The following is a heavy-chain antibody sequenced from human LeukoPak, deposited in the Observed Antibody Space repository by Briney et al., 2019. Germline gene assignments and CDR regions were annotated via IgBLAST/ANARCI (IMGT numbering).Heavy chain of an antibody. CDR1: GFAFSDYN. J-gene: IGHJ5*02. CDR3: AKDRGQRNWFDP. Sequence: GGSLRLSCAASGFAFSDYNMNWVRQAPGKGLEWVSSISSTGTYIYYADSVKGRFTISRDNSKNTLYLQMNSLRAEDTAVCYCAKDRGQRNWFDPWGQGTLVTVSS. CDR2: ISSTGTYI. V-gene: IGHV3-21*01.